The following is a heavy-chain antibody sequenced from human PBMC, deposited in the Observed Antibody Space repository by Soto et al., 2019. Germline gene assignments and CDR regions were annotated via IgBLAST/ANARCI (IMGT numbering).Heavy chain of an antibody. J-gene: IGHJ4*02. CDR2: LSRSGGST. V-gene: IGHV3-23*01. CDR1: GFTFNNSV. CDR3: AQCEVSFGPNSLYYFDS. D-gene: IGHD2-15*01. Sequence: VQLLDSWGGLVQPGGSLRLSCAASGFTFNNSVMSWVRQPPGKGLSWVSALSRSGGSTYYADSVKGRFAISRDNSKNRLYLQVNSLRAEHTTVYYCAQCEVSFGPNSLYYFDSWGQGTLVAVSS.